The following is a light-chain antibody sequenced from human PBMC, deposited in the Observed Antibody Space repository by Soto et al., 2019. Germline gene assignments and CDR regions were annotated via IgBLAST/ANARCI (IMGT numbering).Light chain of an antibody. V-gene: IGKV1-39*01. CDR2: AAS. CDR3: QQSYSTPPT. CDR1: QSISTY. Sequence: DIQMTQSPSSLSASIGDRVTITCRASQSISTYLNWYQHKPGKAPTLLIYAASSLQSGVPSRFSGSGSVTDFTLTISSLQTEDFATYYCQQSYSTPPTFGQGTKVEIK. J-gene: IGKJ1*01.